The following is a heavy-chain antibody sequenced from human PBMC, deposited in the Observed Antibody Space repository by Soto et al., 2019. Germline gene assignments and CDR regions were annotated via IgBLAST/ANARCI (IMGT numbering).Heavy chain of an antibody. V-gene: IGHV4-4*07. CDR2: IYATGTT. CDR3: ARATAAAHDAFDI. D-gene: IGHD6-13*01. Sequence: TLSLTCTVSGASISGFYWSWIRKSAGKGLEWIGRIYATGTTDYNPSLKSRVMMSVDTSKKQFSLKLSSVTAADTAVYYCARATAAAHDAFDIWGQGTMVTVSS. J-gene: IGHJ3*02. CDR1: GASISGFY.